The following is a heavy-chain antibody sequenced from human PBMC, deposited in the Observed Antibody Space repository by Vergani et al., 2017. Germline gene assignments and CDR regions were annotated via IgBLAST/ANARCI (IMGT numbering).Heavy chain of an antibody. CDR1: GGSISSYY. V-gene: IGHV4-59*01. Sequence: QVQLLESGPGLVKPSETLSLTCTVSGGSISSYYWSWIRQPPGKGLEWIGNIYYSGSTNYNPSLKSRVTISVDTSKNQFSLKLSSVTAADTSVYDCASKAIAAHVYWGQGTLVTVSS. J-gene: IGHJ4*02. CDR2: IYYSGST. D-gene: IGHD6-13*01. CDR3: ASKAIAAHVY.